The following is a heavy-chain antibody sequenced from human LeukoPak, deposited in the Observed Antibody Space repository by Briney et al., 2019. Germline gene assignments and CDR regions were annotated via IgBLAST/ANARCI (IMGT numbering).Heavy chain of an antibody. CDR2: IKQDGSKK. J-gene: IGHJ4*02. CDR1: GFPFSSYW. Sequence: GGSLRLSCVASGFPFSSYWMTWVRQAPGKGLGWVANIKQDGSKKSYVDSVKGRFTISRDNAKNSLYLQMNSLRAEDTTIYYCTRVGYIDEGIDYWGQGTLVTVSS. CDR3: TRVGYIDEGIDY. V-gene: IGHV3-7*04. D-gene: IGHD5-18*01.